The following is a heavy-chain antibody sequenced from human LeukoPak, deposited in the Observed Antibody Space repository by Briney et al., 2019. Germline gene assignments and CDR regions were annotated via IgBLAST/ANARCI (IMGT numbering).Heavy chain of an antibody. CDR2: VKQVGSEK. Sequence: PPGSLSLSCAASGITLSVYWISWVRQAPGKGLEWVANVKQVGSEKYYRDSVQGRFTISRDNAKNSLYLQMNSLRAGDTAVYYCARSGSGYFDYWGQGSLVTVSS. V-gene: IGHV3-7*01. J-gene: IGHJ4*02. CDR3: ARSGSGYFDY. CDR1: GITLSVYW.